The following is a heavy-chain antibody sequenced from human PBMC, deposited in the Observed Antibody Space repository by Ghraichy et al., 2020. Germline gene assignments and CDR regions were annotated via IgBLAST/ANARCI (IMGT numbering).Heavy chain of an antibody. D-gene: IGHD2-2*01. CDR3: ARGDCSSTSCYYYYGLDV. J-gene: IGHJ6*02. CDR2: IDCGGSGGSI. V-gene: IGHV3-53*01. CDR1: GFTVSSKF. Sequence: GGSLRLSCAASGFTVSSKFMSWVRQAPGKGLEWVSVIDCGGSGGSIYYADSVKGRFTIVRDKSKNTLYLQLNSLRAEDTAVYYWARGDCSSTSCYYYYGLDVWGQGTTLTVSS.